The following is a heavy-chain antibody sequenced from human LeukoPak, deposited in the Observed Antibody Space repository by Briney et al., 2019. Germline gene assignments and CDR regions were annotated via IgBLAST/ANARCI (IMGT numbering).Heavy chain of an antibody. Sequence: SETLSLTCTVSGYSISSGYYWGWIRQPPGKGLEWIGSIYHNGSTYYNPSLKSRVTISVDTSKNQFSLKLSSVTAADTAVYYCARAYSGSYRNWGQGTLVTVSS. V-gene: IGHV4-38-2*02. CDR2: IYHNGST. D-gene: IGHD1-26*01. J-gene: IGHJ4*02. CDR3: ARAYSGSYRN. CDR1: GYSISSGYY.